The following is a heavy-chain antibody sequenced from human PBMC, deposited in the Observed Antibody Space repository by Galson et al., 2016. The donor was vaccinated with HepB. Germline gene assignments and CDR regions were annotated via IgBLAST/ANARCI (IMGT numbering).Heavy chain of an antibody. CDR3: TTLITIDVHADY. CDR1: GFTSTEAW. J-gene: IGHJ4*02. V-gene: IGHV3-15*01. CDR2: IRTKSEGGTT. Sequence: SLRLSCAASGFTSTEAWMSWVRQAPGKGLEWVGLIRTKSEGGTTHYAPSLKGRFTISRDDSKNTLHLQMNSLQTEDTAVYYCTTLITIDVHADYWGQGTLVTVSS. D-gene: IGHD3-9*01.